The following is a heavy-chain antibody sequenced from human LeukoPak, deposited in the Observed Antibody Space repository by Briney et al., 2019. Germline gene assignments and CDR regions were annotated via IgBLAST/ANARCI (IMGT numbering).Heavy chain of an antibody. Sequence: PGGSLRLSCAASGFTFSSYALSWVRQAPGKGLGWVSAICGSGGSTYYADSVKGRFTISRDNSKNTLYLQMNSLRVEDTAVYYCAKGRPASGFYYYGMDVWGQGTRVTVSS. CDR2: ICGSGGST. CDR1: GFTFSSYA. D-gene: IGHD3-10*01. CDR3: AKGRPASGFYYYGMDV. V-gene: IGHV3-23*01. J-gene: IGHJ6*02.